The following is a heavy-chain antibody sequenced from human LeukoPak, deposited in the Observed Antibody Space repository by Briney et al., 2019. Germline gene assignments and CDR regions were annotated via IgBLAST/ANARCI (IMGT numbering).Heavy chain of an antibody. V-gene: IGHV4-59*08. J-gene: IGHJ5*02. CDR3: ARLSGRSDGPEFDP. Sequence: PSETLSLTCSVSGGSISSDYWSWIRQPPGKGLEWIGHIYYSGSTNYNPSLKSRVTISVDTSKSQFSLKLSSVTAADTAVYYCARLSGRSDGPEFDPWGQGTLVTVSS. CDR2: IYYSGST. CDR1: GGSISSDY. D-gene: IGHD6-25*01.